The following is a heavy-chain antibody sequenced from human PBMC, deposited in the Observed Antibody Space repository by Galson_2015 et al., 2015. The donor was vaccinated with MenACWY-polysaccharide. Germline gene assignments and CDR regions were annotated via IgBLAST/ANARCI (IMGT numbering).Heavy chain of an antibody. Sequence: SLRLSCAASGFTFSDWYLSWIRQAPGKGLQWVSWIDRSGSTIYYADSVKGRFTISRDNAQNSVYLQMNSLRAEDTAVYYCARGHYGLDQWGQGTLVTVSP. J-gene: IGHJ4*02. V-gene: IGHV3-11*01. CDR2: IDRSGSTI. CDR3: ARGHYGLDQ. D-gene: IGHD4-17*01. CDR1: GFTFSDWY.